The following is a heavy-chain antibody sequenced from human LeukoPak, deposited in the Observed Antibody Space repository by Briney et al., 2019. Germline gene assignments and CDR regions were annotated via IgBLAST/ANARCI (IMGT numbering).Heavy chain of an antibody. J-gene: IGHJ4*02. Sequence: PSETLSLTCAVYGVTFSGYYWSWLRQPPGKGLEWIGEINHSGRTNYNPSLKRRVTTSVNTSNNQFFLKLSPVTAADTAVYYWSIVDCDDSSGYTDYWGQGTLVTVSS. V-gene: IGHV4-34*08. D-gene: IGHD3-22*01. CDR3: SIVDCDDSSGYTDY. CDR1: GVTFSGYY. CDR2: INHSGRT.